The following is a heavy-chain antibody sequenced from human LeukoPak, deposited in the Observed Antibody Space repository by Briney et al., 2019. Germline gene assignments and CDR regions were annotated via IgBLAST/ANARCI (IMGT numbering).Heavy chain of an antibody. V-gene: IGHV3-23*01. CDR1: GFTFSVYG. Sequence: PGGSLRLSCAASGFTFSVYGMNWVRQAPGKGLEWVSAISGSGGSTYYADSVKGRFTISRDNSKNTLYLQMNSLRAEDTAVYYCAKSYESRAYYYYYMDVWGKGTTVTVSS. D-gene: IGHD3-22*01. CDR3: AKSYESRAYYYYYMDV. CDR2: ISGSGGST. J-gene: IGHJ6*03.